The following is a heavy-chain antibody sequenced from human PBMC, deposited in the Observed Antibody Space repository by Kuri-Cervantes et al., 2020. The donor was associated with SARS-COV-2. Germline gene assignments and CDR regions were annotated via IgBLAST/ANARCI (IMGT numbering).Heavy chain of an antibody. D-gene: IGHD6-6*01. Sequence: GESLKISCAASGFSFSSYSMNWVRQAAGKGLEWVSSISSSSSYIYYADAVKGRFTISRDNAKNSLYLQMNSLRAEDTAVYYCARGGRGGQLVDGMDVWGQGTTVTVSS. J-gene: IGHJ6*02. CDR2: ISSSSSYI. V-gene: IGHV3-21*01. CDR3: ARGGRGGQLVDGMDV. CDR1: GFSFSSYS.